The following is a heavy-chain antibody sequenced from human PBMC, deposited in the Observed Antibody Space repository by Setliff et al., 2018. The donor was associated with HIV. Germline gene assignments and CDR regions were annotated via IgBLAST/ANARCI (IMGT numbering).Heavy chain of an antibody. CDR1: GYTFTGHY. CDR3: AKADVLLCDF. V-gene: IGHV1-2*02. CDR2: IDPKSGDT. J-gene: IGHJ4*02. Sequence: ASAKVSCKTSGYTFTGHYLHWVRQAPGQGLEWMGWIDPKSGDTSYAQKFQGRVTFTSDTSVSTAYMDLTTLSSADTAIYYCAKADVLLCDFWGQGTLVTSPQ. D-gene: IGHD3-16*01.